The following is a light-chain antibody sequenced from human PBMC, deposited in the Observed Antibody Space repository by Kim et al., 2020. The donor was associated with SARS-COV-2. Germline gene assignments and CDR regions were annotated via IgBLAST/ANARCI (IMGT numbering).Light chain of an antibody. CDR3: QQYDNTPYT. Sequence: DIQMTQSPSSLSASVGDRVTITCQASQDITNYLSWYQQKPGKAPKLLIYDASKLETGVPSRFSGSGSGTDFTFTISSLQPEDIATFYWQQYDNTPYTFGQGTKLEIK. V-gene: IGKV1-33*01. CDR1: QDITNY. J-gene: IGKJ2*01. CDR2: DAS.